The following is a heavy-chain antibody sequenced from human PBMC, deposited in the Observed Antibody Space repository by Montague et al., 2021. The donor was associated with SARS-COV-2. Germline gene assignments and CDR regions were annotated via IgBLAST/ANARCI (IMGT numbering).Heavy chain of an antibody. CDR2: ISYGGIA. Sequence: SETLSLTCAVSGVSITSTNWWSLVRQPPGKGLEWIGEISYGGIATYNPSLKSRATISMDRSRNLFSLKLSSVTAADTAVYYCVRVSYYYDRNDQPLGWFDPWGQGSLVTVSS. CDR1: GVSITSTNW. D-gene: IGHD3-22*01. CDR3: VRVSYYYDRNDQPLGWFDP. V-gene: IGHV4-4*02. J-gene: IGHJ5*02.